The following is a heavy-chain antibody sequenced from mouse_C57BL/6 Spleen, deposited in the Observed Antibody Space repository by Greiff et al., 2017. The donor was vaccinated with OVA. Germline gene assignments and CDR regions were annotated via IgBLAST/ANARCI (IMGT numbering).Heavy chain of an antibody. D-gene: IGHD1-1*01. CDR1: GYTFTSYG. Sequence: QVQLKESGAELARPGASVKLSCKASGYTFTSYGISWVKQRTGQGLEWIGEIYPRSGNTYYNEKFKGKATLTADKSSSTAYMELRSLTSEDSAVYFCARGDYYGSSYEGMDYWGQGTSVTVSS. V-gene: IGHV1-81*01. J-gene: IGHJ4*01. CDR3: ARGDYYGSSYEGMDY. CDR2: IYPRSGNT.